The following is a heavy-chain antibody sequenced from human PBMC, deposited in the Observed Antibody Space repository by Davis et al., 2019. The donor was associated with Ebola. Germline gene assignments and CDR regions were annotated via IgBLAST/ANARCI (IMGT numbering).Heavy chain of an antibody. CDR2: MNPNSDNT. J-gene: IGHJ4*02. CDR3: ATVKPYYSSEFDY. Sequence: ASVKVSCKASGYTFTSYGISWVRQAPGQGLEWMGWMNPNSDNTGYAQKFQGRVTMTRNTSISTAYMELSSLRSEDTAVYYCATVKPYYSSEFDYWGQGTLVTVSS. CDR1: GYTFTSYG. V-gene: IGHV1-8*02. D-gene: IGHD2/OR15-2a*01.